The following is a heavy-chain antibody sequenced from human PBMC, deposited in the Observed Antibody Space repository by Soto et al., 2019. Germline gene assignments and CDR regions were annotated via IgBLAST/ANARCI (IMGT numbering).Heavy chain of an antibody. V-gene: IGHV3-23*01. J-gene: IGHJ4*02. CDR2: ISGSGGST. CDR1: GFTFSSYA. D-gene: IGHD3-22*01. Sequence: EVQLLESGGGLVQPGGSLRLPCAASGFTFSSYAMSWVRQAPGKGLEWVSAISGSGGSTYYADSVKGRFTISRDNSKNTLYLQMNSLRAEDTAVYYCAKDSTPFHDSSGYSRWGQGTLVTVSS. CDR3: AKDSTPFHDSSGYSR.